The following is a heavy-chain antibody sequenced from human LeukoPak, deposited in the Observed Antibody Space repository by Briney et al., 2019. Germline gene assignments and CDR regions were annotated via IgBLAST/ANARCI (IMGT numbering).Heavy chain of an antibody. D-gene: IGHD6-13*01. CDR2: IYYSGST. V-gene: IGHV4-59*01. CDR1: GGSISSYY. CDR3: ARDLRAAAGTNWFDP. J-gene: IGHJ5*02. Sequence: SETLSLTCTVSGGSISSYYWSWIRQPPGKGLKGMGYIYYSGSTNYNPSIKSRVTISVDTSKNQFSLKLSSVTAADTAVYYCARDLRAAAGTNWFDPWGQGTLVTVSS.